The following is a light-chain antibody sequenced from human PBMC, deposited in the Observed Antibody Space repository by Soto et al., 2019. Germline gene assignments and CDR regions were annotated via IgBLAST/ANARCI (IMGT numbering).Light chain of an antibody. J-gene: IGLJ1*01. V-gene: IGLV2-8*01. CDR2: EVT. CDR1: SSDVGGYNY. CDR3: KSYAGSNTYV. Sequence: QSVLTQPPSASGSPGQSVTISCSGTSSDVGGYNYVSWYQQHPGKAPKLMIYEVTKRPSGVPDRFSGYKSGNTAFLTVSGLQAADEADYFCKSYAGSNTYVFGSGTKVTVL.